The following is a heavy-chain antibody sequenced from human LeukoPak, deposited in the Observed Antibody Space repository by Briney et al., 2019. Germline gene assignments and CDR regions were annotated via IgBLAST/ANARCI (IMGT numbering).Heavy chain of an antibody. D-gene: IGHD1-26*01. CDR3: ARDQEWELMPLDV. J-gene: IGHJ6*04. CDR2: IKKDGSEK. CDR1: GIPFSSYW. Sequence: GALRLSCAASGIPFSSYWMSWGSQAPGKGLEWGANIKKDGSEKYYVDSDKGRFTISRDNAKNSLYLQMNSLRAEDTAVYYRARDQEWELMPLDVWGKGTTVTVSS. V-gene: IGHV3-7*01.